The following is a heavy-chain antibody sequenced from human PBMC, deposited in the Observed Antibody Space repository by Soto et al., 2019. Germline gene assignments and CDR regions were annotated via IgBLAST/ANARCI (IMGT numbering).Heavy chain of an antibody. V-gene: IGHV3-23*01. CDR2: ISGSGGST. J-gene: IGHJ4*02. D-gene: IGHD4-17*01. Sequence: GGSLRLSCAASGFTFSSYAMSWVRQAPGKGLEWVSAISGSGGSTYYADAVKGRFTMSRDNSKNTLYLQMNSLRAEDTAVYYCAKSLTTVTTLLYFDYWGQGTLVTVSS. CDR3: AKSLTTVTTLLYFDY. CDR1: GFTFSSYA.